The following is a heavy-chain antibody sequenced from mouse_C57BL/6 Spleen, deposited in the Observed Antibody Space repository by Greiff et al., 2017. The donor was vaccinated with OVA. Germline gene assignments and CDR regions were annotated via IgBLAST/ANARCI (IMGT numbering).Heavy chain of an antibody. CDR1: GYTFTDYE. Sequence: VKLMESGAELVRPGASVTLSCKASGYTFTDYEMHWVKQTPVHGLEWIGAIDPETGGTAYNQKFKGKAILTADKSSSTAYMELRSLTSEDSAVYYCTRGDYDYDGYYFDYWGQGTTLTVSS. D-gene: IGHD2-4*01. V-gene: IGHV1-15*01. J-gene: IGHJ2*01. CDR3: TRGDYDYDGYYFDY. CDR2: IDPETGGT.